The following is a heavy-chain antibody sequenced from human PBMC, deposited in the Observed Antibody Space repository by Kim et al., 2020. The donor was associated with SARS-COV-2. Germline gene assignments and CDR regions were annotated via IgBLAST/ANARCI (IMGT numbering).Heavy chain of an antibody. Sequence: GGSLRLSCAASGFTVSSNYMSWVRQAPGKGLEWVSVIYSGGSTYYADSVKGRFTISRDNSKNTLYLQMNSLRAEDTAVYYCAREGVSGGSCYFDYWGQGTLVTVSS. V-gene: IGHV3-53*01. J-gene: IGHJ4*02. CDR1: GFTVSSNY. CDR2: IYSGGST. D-gene: IGHD2-15*01. CDR3: AREGVSGGSCYFDY.